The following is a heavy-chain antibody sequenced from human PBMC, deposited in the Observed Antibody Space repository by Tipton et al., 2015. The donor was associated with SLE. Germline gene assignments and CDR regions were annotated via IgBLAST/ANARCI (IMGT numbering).Heavy chain of an antibody. Sequence: TLSLTCTVSGGSLSGRSYWGWTRQSPGKGLGWIGSISYTGSTYYNPSLKSRVTISVDMSKNQFSLKLTSVTAADTAVYYCATSPWTPWGQGTLVTVSS. CDR2: ISYTGST. D-gene: IGHD2-2*01. J-gene: IGHJ5*02. V-gene: IGHV4-39*07. CDR1: GGSLSGRSY. CDR3: ATSPWTP.